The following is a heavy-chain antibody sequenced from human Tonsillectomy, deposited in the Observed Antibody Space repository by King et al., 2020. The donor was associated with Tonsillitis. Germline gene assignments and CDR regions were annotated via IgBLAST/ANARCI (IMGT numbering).Heavy chain of an antibody. CDR2: IWYDGSNK. CDR1: GFTFSSYG. D-gene: IGHD6-13*01. J-gene: IGHJ4*02. V-gene: IGHV3-33*01. Sequence: VQLVESGGGVVQPGRSLRLSCAASGFTFSSYGLHWVRQAPGKGLEWVAVIWYDGSNKYYSDSVKGRFTISRDNSKNTLFLQVNSLRAEDTAVYYCARDWYSSTWGLDHWGQGTLVTVSS. CDR3: ARDWYSSTWGLDH.